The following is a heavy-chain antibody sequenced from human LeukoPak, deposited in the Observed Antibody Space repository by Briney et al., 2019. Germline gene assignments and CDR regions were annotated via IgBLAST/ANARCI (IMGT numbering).Heavy chain of an antibody. CDR1: GGSISGYY. J-gene: IGHJ2*01. CDR3: VRLSVVSPHRYFDL. CDR2: IYYTGST. D-gene: IGHD4-23*01. Sequence: SETLSLTCTVSGGSISGYYWSWIRQPPGKGLEWIANIYYTGSTNYNPSLKSRVTISLDTSKNQFSLKLTSVTAADTAVYYCVRLSVVSPHRYFDLWGRGTLVTVSS. V-gene: IGHV4-59*08.